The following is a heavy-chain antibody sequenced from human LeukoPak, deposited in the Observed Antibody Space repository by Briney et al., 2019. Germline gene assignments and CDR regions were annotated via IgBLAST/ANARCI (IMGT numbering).Heavy chain of an antibody. CDR1: GFTFSTSN. V-gene: IGHV3-48*02. Sequence: TGGSLRLSCAASGFTFSTSNMNWVRQAPGKGLEWVSYISSSSSTIYYADSVKGRFTISRDNAKNSLYLQMNSLRDEDTAVYYCARDPSYYYGSGSYDHWGQGTLVTVSS. J-gene: IGHJ4*02. CDR2: ISSSSSTI. CDR3: ARDPSYYYGSGSYDH. D-gene: IGHD3-10*01.